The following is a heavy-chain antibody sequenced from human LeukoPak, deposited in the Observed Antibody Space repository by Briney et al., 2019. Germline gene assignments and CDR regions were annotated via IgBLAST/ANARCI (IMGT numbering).Heavy chain of an antibody. V-gene: IGHV1-24*01. CDR3: ATVGEGPNWNFGY. J-gene: IGHJ4*02. D-gene: IGHD1-1*01. CDR2: FDPEDGET. CDR1: GYTFTSYG. Sequence: VASVKVSCKASGYTFTSYGINWVRQAPGKGLEWMGGFDPEDGETIYAQKFQGRVTMTEDTSTDTAYMELSSLRSEDTAVYYCATVGEGPNWNFGYWGQGTLVTVSS.